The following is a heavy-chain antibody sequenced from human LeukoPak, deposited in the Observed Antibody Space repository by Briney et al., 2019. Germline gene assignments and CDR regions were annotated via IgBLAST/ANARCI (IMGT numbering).Heavy chain of an antibody. J-gene: IGHJ4*02. CDR1: GFTFSSYS. CDR3: ARGASTLWFGELLPSPPFDY. V-gene: IGHV3-33*08. D-gene: IGHD3-10*01. CDR2: IGYDGTNE. Sequence: EGSLRLSCAASGFTFSSYSMHWVRQAPGKGLEWVAVIGYDGTNEYYADSVRGRFTISRDNSKNTLYLQMNSLRAEDTAMYYCARGASTLWFGELLPSPPFDYWGQGTLVTVSS.